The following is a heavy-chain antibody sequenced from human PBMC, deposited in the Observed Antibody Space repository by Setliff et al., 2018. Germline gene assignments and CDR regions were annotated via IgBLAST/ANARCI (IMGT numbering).Heavy chain of an antibody. CDR3: ARGIRVGVGAANY. V-gene: IGHV4-59*01. Sequence: SETLSLTCTVSGGSISDYYWSWIRQAPGKGLEWIGEINHSGSTNYNPSLESRVTISVDTSNNQFSLKLSSVTAADTAVYYCARGIRVGVGAANYWGLGTLVTVSS. J-gene: IGHJ4*02. CDR2: INHSGST. CDR1: GGSISDYY. D-gene: IGHD1-26*01.